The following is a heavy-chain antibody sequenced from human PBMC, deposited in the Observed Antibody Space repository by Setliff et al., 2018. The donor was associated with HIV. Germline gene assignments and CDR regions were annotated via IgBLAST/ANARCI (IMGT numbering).Heavy chain of an antibody. Sequence: GASVKVSCKASGYAFTGYYMHWVRQAPGQGLEWMGWINPNSGGTTYAQKFQGRVTMTRDTSISTAYMEVSRLRSDDTALYYCAGSILTGYYTFGADYWGQGTLVTVSS. D-gene: IGHD3-9*01. CDR3: AGSILTGYYTFGADY. J-gene: IGHJ4*02. V-gene: IGHV1-2*02. CDR2: INPNSGGT. CDR1: GYAFTGYY.